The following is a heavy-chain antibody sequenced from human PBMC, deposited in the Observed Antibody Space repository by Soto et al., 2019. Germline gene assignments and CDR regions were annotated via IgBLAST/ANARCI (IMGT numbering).Heavy chain of an antibody. V-gene: IGHV4-59*01. D-gene: IGHD2-2*01. CDR1: GGSISSYY. CDR3: ARARYQLLHPYYYGMDV. J-gene: IGHJ6*02. Sequence: QVQLQESGPGLVKPSETLSLTCTVSGGSISSYYWSWIRQSPGKGLEWIGYIHYSGSTKSNPSLKRRVTISVDTDRNQVSLKLSSVTAADSAVYFCARARYQLLHPYYYGMDVWGQGTTVTVSS. CDR2: IHYSGST.